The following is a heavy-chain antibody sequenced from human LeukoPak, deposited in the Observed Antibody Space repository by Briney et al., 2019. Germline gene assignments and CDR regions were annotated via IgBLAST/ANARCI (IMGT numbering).Heavy chain of an antibody. V-gene: IGHV3-48*03. CDR1: GFTFSSYE. J-gene: IGHJ4*02. D-gene: IGHD4/OR15-4a*01. CDR3: ARLSDYDPDY. CDR2: ISSSGSTI. Sequence: GGSLRLSCAASGFTFSSYEMNWVRQAPGKGLEWVSYISSSGSTIYYADSVKGRFTISRDNAKNSLYLQMNSLRAEDTAVYYCARLSDYDPDYWGQGTLVTVSS.